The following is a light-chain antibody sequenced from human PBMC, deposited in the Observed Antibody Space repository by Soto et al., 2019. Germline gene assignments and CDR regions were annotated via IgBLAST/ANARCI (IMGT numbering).Light chain of an antibody. Sequence: QSVLTKPDSVYGYPGQSITLTCTGTTSDVGGYNYVSWYQQQPGKAPIRIIYEVSNRPSGVSNPFSGSKSGNTASLTIYGLQAEDEAYYYCTSYTSKSTGVFGTGTKLTLL. CDR1: TSDVGGYNY. CDR3: TSYTSKSTGV. CDR2: EVS. V-gene: IGLV2-14*01. J-gene: IGLJ1*01.